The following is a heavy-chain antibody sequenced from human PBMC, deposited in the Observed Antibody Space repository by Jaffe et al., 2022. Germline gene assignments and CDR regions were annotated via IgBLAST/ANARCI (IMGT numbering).Heavy chain of an antibody. V-gene: IGHV4-38-2*01. CDR2: IYHSGST. Sequence: QVQLQESGPGLVKPSETLSLTCAVSGYSISSGYYWGWIRQPPGKGLEWIGSIYHSGSTYYNPSLKSRVTISVDTSKNQFSLKLSSVTAADTAVYYCARHGGDAFDIWGQGTMVTVSS. J-gene: IGHJ3*02. CDR1: GYSISSGYY. CDR3: ARHGGDAFDI.